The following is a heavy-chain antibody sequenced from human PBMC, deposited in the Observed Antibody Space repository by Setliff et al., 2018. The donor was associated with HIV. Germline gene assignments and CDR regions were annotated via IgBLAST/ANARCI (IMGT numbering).Heavy chain of an antibody. J-gene: IGHJ3*02. CDR2: INWNGGIT. Sequence: GGSLRLSCAASGFTISSHQMTWVRQRPGKGPEWVSYINWNGGITGYLDSVKGRFTISRDNVERSLFLEMNSLRTEDTAFYYCARHWGRDLGHSFETWGQGTMVTVSS. V-gene: IGHV3-20*04. CDR1: GFTISSHQ. D-gene: IGHD3-16*01. CDR3: ARHWGRDLGHSFET.